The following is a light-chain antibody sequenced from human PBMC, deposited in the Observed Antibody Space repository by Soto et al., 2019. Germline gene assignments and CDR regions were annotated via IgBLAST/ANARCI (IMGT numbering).Light chain of an antibody. Sequence: DIQMTQSPSSLSASVGGRVTITCRASQGISSSLNWYQQKPGKAPKLLIYDASTLQSGVPSRFSGSGSGTDFTLTISSLQPEDFATYSCQQSYNTPRTFGQGTKIEIK. J-gene: IGKJ1*01. CDR3: QQSYNTPRT. V-gene: IGKV1-39*01. CDR2: DAS. CDR1: QGISSS.